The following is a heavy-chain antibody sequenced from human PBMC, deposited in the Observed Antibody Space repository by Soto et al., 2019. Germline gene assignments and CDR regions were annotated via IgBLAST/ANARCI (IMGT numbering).Heavy chain of an antibody. V-gene: IGHV3-23*01. CDR2: ISGSGGST. Sequence: GGSLRLSCAASGFTFSSYAMSWVRQAPGKGLEWVSAISGSGGSTYYADSVKGRFTISRDNSKNTLYLQMNSLRAEDTAVYYCAKDQPLTIFGVVIREDAFDIWGQGTMVTVS. J-gene: IGHJ3*02. CDR3: AKDQPLTIFGVVIREDAFDI. CDR1: GFTFSSYA. D-gene: IGHD3-3*01.